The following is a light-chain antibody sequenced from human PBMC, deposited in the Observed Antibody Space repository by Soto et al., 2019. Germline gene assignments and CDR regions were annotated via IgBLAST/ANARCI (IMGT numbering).Light chain of an antibody. V-gene: IGKV3-11*01. CDR3: QQRNSWPYT. J-gene: IGKJ2*01. CDR1: QSVSRY. Sequence: EIVLTQSPATLSVSPGEGATLSCRASQSVSRYLAWYQQKPDQAPRLLIYDASNRATGIPARFSGSGSGTDFTLTISSLEPEDFAVYYCQQRNSWPYTFGQGTKLEIK. CDR2: DAS.